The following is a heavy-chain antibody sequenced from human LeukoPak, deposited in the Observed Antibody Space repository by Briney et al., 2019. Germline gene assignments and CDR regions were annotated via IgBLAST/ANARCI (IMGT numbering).Heavy chain of an antibody. CDR3: ARGKVVPAAGAPYYYYGMDV. J-gene: IGHJ6*02. CDR1: GGSISSYY. CDR2: IYYSGST. V-gene: IGHV4-59*12. D-gene: IGHD2-2*01. Sequence: PSETLSLTCTVSGGSISSYYWSCIRQPPGKGLEWIGYIYYSGSTNYNPSLKSRVTISVDTSKNQFSLKLSSVTAADTAVYYCARGKVVPAAGAPYYYYGMDVWGQGTTVTVSS.